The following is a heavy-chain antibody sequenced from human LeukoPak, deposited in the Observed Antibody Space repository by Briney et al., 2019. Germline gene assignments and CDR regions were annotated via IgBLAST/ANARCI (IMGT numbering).Heavy chain of an antibody. CDR2: ISSSSTI. CDR3: ARDHDYVWGSYPIPY. Sequence: GGSLRLSCAASGFTFSSYSMNWVRQAPGKGLEWVSYISSSSTIYYADSVKGRFTISRDNAKNSLYLQMNSLRDEDTAVYYCARDHDYVWGSYPIPYWGQGTLVTVSS. J-gene: IGHJ4*02. CDR1: GFTFSSYS. V-gene: IGHV3-48*02. D-gene: IGHD3-16*02.